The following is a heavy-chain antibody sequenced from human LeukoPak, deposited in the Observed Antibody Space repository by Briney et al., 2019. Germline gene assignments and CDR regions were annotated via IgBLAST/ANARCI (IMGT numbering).Heavy chain of an antibody. CDR2: IKSKTDGGTT. J-gene: IGHJ4*02. D-gene: IGHD6-13*01. CDR3: ATDAQAAVQLDY. V-gene: IGHV3-15*01. CDR1: GFTFSNAW. Sequence: GGSLRLSCAASGFTFSNAWMSWVRQAPGKGLEWVGRIKSKTDGGTTDYAAPVKGRFTISRDDSKNTLYLQMNSLKTEDTAVYYCATDAQAAVQLDYWGQGTLVTVSS.